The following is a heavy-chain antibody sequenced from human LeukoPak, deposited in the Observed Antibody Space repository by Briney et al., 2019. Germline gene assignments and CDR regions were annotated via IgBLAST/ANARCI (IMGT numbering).Heavy chain of an antibody. J-gene: IGHJ4*02. D-gene: IGHD2-15*01. CDR2: ANPNSGHT. CDR3: ARGAPGSYCSGGSCPYFDY. Sequence: GASVKVSCKASGYTFTSYDVNWVRQATGQGLEWMGRANPNSGHTGYAQKFQGRVTMTTNTSISTAYMELSSLRSEDTAVYYCARGAPGSYCSGGSCPYFDYWGQGTLVSVSS. V-gene: IGHV1-8*01. CDR1: GYTFTSYD.